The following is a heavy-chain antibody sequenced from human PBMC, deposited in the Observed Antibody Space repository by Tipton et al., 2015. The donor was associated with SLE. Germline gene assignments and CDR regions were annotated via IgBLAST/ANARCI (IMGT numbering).Heavy chain of an antibody. CDR3: ARVYANWNFRSRDAFDI. V-gene: IGHV4-38-2*02. Sequence: TLSLTCTVSDYSISSGFYWAWIRQPPGRGLEWIGSIYRSGSTFYNPSLKSRLTISVDTSKNQFSLKLSSVTATDTAVYYCARVYANWNFRSRDAFDIWGQGAMVTVSS. CDR2: IYRSGST. J-gene: IGHJ3*02. CDR1: DYSISSGFY. D-gene: IGHD1-1*01.